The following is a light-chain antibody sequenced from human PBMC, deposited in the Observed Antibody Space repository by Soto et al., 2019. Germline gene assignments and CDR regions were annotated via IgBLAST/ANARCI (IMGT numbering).Light chain of an antibody. J-gene: IGKJ1*01. CDR3: QQRNNWPPWT. CDR2: DAS. Sequence: EIVLTQSPATLSLSPGEKATLACRASQSISTYVAWYRQTPGQAPRLLIYDASNRATGVPARFSGSGSGTDFHRTISSLEPEDFAVYYCQQRNNWPPWTFGQGTKVEIK. V-gene: IGKV3-11*01. CDR1: QSISTY.